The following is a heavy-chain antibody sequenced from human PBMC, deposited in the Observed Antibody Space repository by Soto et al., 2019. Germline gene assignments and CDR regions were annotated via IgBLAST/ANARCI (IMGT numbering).Heavy chain of an antibody. CDR3: ARGLTREEPWYFGL. CDR2: IAHSGST. J-gene: IGHJ2*01. Sequence: QAQLQQWGAGLLKPSETLSLTCAVSNGSFSGYYGSWIRQHPGKGLEWIGEIAHSGSTNYSPSIKSRVTMSVDTYKNQFSLKLTSVTAADTAVYYCARGLTREEPWYFGLWCRGTLVTVSS. V-gene: IGHV4-34*01. D-gene: IGHD2-2*01. CDR1: NGSFSGYY.